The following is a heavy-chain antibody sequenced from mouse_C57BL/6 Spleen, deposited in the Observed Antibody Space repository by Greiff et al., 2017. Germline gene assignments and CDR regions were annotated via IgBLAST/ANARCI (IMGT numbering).Heavy chain of an antibody. Sequence: EVILVESEGGLVQPGSSMKLSCTASGFTFSDYYMAWVRQVPEKGLEWVANINYDGSSTYYLDSLKSRFIISRDNAKNILYLQMSSLKSEDTATYYCAREGDDYFDYWGQGTTLTVSS. CDR1: GFTFSDYY. CDR2: INYDGSST. V-gene: IGHV5-16*01. CDR3: AREGDDYFDY. D-gene: IGHD2-3*01. J-gene: IGHJ2*01.